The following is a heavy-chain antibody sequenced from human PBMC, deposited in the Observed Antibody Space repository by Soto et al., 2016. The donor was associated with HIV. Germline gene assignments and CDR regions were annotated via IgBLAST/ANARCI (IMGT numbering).Heavy chain of an antibody. Sequence: EVQLLESGGGLVQPGGSLRLSCAASGFTFSSYAMNWVRQAPGQGLEWVSAISASGGSTYYADSVKGRFTISRDNFENTLYLQMNSLRAEDTAVYYCVKWGYCRAGTCSKASPFDYWGRGTLVTVSS. CDR2: ISASGGST. V-gene: IGHV3-23*01. J-gene: IGHJ4*02. CDR1: GFTFSSYA. D-gene: IGHD2-15*01. CDR3: VKWGYCRAGTCSKASPFDY.